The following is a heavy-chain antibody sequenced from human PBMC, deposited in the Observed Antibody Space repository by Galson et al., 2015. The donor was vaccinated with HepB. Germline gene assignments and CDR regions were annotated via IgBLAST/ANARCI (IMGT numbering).Heavy chain of an antibody. D-gene: IGHD3-22*01. Sequence: SLRLSCAASGFTFSSYAMHWVRQAPGKGLEWVAVISYDGSNKYYADSVKGRFTISRDNSKNTLYLQMNSLRAEDTAVYYCARTSGFTMIGKFDYWGQGTLVTVSS. CDR2: ISYDGSNK. CDR3: ARTSGFTMIGKFDY. CDR1: GFTFSSYA. V-gene: IGHV3-30-3*01. J-gene: IGHJ4*02.